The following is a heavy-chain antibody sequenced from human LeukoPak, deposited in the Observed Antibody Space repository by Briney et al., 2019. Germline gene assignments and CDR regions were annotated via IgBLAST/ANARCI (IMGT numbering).Heavy chain of an antibody. V-gene: IGHV5-51*01. D-gene: IGHD6-19*01. CDR3: ASSVEVAGGRCFDY. CDR1: GYRFSSYW. CDR2: IYPRDSDT. J-gene: IGHJ4*02. Sequence: GESLKISCKGSGYRFSSYWIGWVRQMPGKGLEWMGIIYPRDSDTRYSPSFQGQFPISVDKSITTAYLQWSSLEASDTAMYYCASSVEVAGGRCFDYWGQGTLVTVSS.